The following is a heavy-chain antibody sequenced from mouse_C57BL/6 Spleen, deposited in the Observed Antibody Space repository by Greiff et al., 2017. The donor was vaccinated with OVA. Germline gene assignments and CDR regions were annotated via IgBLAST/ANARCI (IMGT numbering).Heavy chain of an antibody. V-gene: IGHV5-12*01. CDR3: ARHERNYDDAMDY. D-gene: IGHD2-4*01. Sequence: EVMLVESGGGLEQPGGSLKLSCAASGFTFSDYYMYWVRQTPEKRLEWVAYISNGGGSTYYPDTVKGRFTISRDNAKNTLYLQMSRLKSEDTAMYYCARHERNYDDAMDYWGQGTSVTVSS. CDR1: GFTFSDYY. CDR2: ISNGGGST. J-gene: IGHJ4*01.